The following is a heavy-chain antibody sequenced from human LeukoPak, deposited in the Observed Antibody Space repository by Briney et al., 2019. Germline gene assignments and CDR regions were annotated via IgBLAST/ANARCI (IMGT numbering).Heavy chain of an antibody. Sequence: SETLSLTCAVYGGSFSGYYWSWTRQPPGKGLEWIGEINHSGSTNYNPSLKSRVTISVDTSKNQFSLKLSSVTAADTAVYYCARGGFGELLYLGYWGQGTLVTVSS. V-gene: IGHV4-34*01. J-gene: IGHJ4*02. CDR3: ARGGFGELLYLGY. CDR2: INHSGST. D-gene: IGHD3-10*01. CDR1: GGSFSGYY.